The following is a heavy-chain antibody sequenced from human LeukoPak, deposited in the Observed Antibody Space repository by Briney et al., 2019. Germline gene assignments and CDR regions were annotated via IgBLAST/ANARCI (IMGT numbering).Heavy chain of an antibody. Sequence: ASVTVSCKASGYTFTGYYMHWLRQAPGQGLEGMGWINPNSGGTNYAQKFQGRVTMTRDTSISTAYMELSRLRSDDTAVYYCARDGRVYGSGSYLSYWGQGTLVTVSS. CDR2: INPNSGGT. J-gene: IGHJ4*02. V-gene: IGHV1-2*02. D-gene: IGHD3-10*01. CDR1: GYTFTGYY. CDR3: ARDGRVYGSGSYLSY.